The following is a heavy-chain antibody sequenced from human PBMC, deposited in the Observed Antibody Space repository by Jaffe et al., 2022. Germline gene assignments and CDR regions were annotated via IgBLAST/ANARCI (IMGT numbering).Heavy chain of an antibody. Sequence: EVQLLESGGGLVQPGGSLRLSCAASGFTFSSYAMSWVRQAPGKGLEWVSAISGSGGSTYYADSVKGRFTISRDNSKNTLYLQMNSLRAEDTAVYYCARHLRAYYYYYMDVWGKGTTVTVSS. CDR2: ISGSGGST. J-gene: IGHJ6*03. V-gene: IGHV3-23*01. CDR3: ARHLRAYYYYYMDV. CDR1: GFTFSSYA. D-gene: IGHD4-17*01.